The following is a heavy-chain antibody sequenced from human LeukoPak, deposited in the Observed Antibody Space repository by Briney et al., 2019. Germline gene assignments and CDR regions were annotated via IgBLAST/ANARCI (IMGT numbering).Heavy chain of an antibody. Sequence: AGGSLRLSCAASGFTFSSYSMNWVRQAPGKGLEWVSSISTSSSYIYYADSVKGRFTISRDNAKNSLYLQMNSLRAEDTALYYCARGAVVVAATDDAFEIWGQGTMTVSS. CDR2: ISTSSSYI. D-gene: IGHD2-15*01. CDR1: GFTFSSYS. J-gene: IGHJ3*02. V-gene: IGHV3-21*01. CDR3: ARGAVVVAATDDAFEI.